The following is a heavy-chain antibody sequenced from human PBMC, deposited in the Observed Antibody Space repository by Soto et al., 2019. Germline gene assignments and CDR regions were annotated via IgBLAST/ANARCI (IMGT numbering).Heavy chain of an antibody. CDR3: ARDWGYCSSTSCRGMDV. Sequence: EVQLVESGGGLVQPGGSLRLSCAASGFTFSSYSMNWVRQAPGKGLEWVSYISSSSSTIYYADSVKGRFTISRDNAKNSLYLQMNSLRDEDTAVYYCARDWGYCSSTSCRGMDVWGQGTTVTVSS. J-gene: IGHJ6*02. CDR1: GFTFSSYS. D-gene: IGHD2-2*01. V-gene: IGHV3-48*02. CDR2: ISSSSSTI.